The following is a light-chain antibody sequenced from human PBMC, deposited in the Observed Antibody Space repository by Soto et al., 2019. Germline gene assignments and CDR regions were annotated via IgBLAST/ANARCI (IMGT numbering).Light chain of an antibody. J-gene: IGKJ1*01. CDR1: QSISNW. CDR3: QQYHSYWT. V-gene: IGKV1-5*03. Sequence: DIQMTQYPSTLYAYVGDRVTITCRASQSISNWLAWYQQKPGKAPKLLIYKTSNLESGVPSRFSVSGSGTEFTLTISSLQTDEFSTYYCQQYHSYWTFVQGTKLYIK. CDR2: KTS.